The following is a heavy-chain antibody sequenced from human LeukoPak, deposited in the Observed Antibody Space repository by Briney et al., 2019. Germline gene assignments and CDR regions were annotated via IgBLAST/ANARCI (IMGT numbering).Heavy chain of an antibody. D-gene: IGHD1/OR15-1a*01. CDR3: ARAPPKNSFDY. CDR1: GFTFSSYA. Sequence: GGSLRLSCAASGFTFSSYAMHWVRQAPGKGLEWVAVISYDGSNKYYADSVKGRFTISRDNSKNTLYLQMNSLRAEDTAVYYCARAPPKNSFDYWGQGTLVTVSS. J-gene: IGHJ4*02. V-gene: IGHV3-30-3*01. CDR2: ISYDGSNK.